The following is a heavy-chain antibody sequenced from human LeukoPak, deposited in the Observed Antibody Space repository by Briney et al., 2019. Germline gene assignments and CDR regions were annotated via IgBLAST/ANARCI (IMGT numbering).Heavy chain of an antibody. CDR2: VNPNSGGT. J-gene: IGHJ4*02. CDR3: AREMNYDDYRTSDY. Sequence: ASVKVSCKASGYTFTGYYMHWVRQAPGQGLEWMGWVNPNSGGTNFAQKFQGRVTMTRDTSISTVYMELISLRSDDTAVYYCAREMNYDDYRTSDYWGQGTLVTVSS. D-gene: IGHD4-17*01. V-gene: IGHV1-2*02. CDR1: GYTFTGYY.